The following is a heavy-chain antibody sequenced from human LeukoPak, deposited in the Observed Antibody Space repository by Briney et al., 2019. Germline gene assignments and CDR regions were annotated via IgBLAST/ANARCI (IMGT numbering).Heavy chain of an antibody. V-gene: IGHV1-69*04. Sequence: GSSVKVSCKASGGTFSSYAISWVRQAPGQGLEWMGRIIPILGIANYAQKFQGRVTITGDKSTSTAYMELSSLRSEDTAVYYCARGYSGSYYYGMDVWGQGTTVTVSS. CDR2: IIPILGIA. J-gene: IGHJ6*02. D-gene: IGHD5-12*01. CDR3: ARGYSGSYYYGMDV. CDR1: GGTFSSYA.